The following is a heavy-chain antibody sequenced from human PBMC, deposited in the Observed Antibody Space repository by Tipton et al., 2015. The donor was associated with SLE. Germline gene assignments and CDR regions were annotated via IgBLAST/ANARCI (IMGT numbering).Heavy chain of an antibody. V-gene: IGHV4-61*02. J-gene: IGHJ6*03. CDR2: IYTSGSA. D-gene: IGHD2-2*02. CDR3: ARSHCSSPSCYSYYYMYV. Sequence: LRLSCTVSGGSISSGTYYWSWIRQPAGKGLEWIGRIYTSGSANYNPSLKSRVTISVDTSKNQFSLKLSSVTAADTAVYYCARSHCSSPSCYSYYYMYVWGKGTTVTVSS. CDR1: GGSISSGTYY.